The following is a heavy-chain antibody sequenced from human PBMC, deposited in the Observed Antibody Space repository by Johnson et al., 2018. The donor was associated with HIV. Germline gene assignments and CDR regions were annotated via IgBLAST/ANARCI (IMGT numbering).Heavy chain of an antibody. CDR3: AREGGYSSSWYGGYGREDAFDI. CDR1: GFTFSSYA. CDR2: ISDST. J-gene: IGHJ3*02. Sequence: GQLVESGGGLVQPGGTLRLSCAASGFTFSSYAMSWVRQAPGKGLEWVSGISDSTSYADSVKGRFTISRDNSKNTLYLQMNSLRAEDTAVYYWAREGGYSSSWYGGYGREDAFDIWGQGTMVTVSS. V-gene: IGHV3-23*04. D-gene: IGHD6-13*01.